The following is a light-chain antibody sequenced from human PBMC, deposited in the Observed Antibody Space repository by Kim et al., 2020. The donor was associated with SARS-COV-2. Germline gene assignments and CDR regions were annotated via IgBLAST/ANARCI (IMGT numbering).Light chain of an antibody. CDR1: SLRTYY. V-gene: IGLV3-19*01. CDR3: NSRDSNDYVV. CDR2: GKD. J-gene: IGLJ2*01. Sequence: ALGQTVRITCQGDSLRTYYATWYQQKPGQAPKVVIYGKDNRPSGVPDRFSGSSSGNTAYLTITGTQASDEADDYCNSRDSNDYVVFGGGTKVTVL.